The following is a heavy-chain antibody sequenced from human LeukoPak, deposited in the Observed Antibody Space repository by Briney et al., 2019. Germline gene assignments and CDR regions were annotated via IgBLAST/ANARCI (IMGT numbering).Heavy chain of an antibody. CDR2: FDPEDGET. CDR3: ATPRSTGDTSLFDY. CDR1: GYTLTELS. Sequence: ASVKVSCKVSGYTLTELSMHWVRQAPGKGLEWMGGFDPEDGETIYAQKFQGRVTMTEDTSTDTAYMELSSLRSEDTAVYYCATPRSTGDTSLFDYWGQGTLVTVSS. D-gene: IGHD7-27*01. J-gene: IGHJ4*02. V-gene: IGHV1-24*01.